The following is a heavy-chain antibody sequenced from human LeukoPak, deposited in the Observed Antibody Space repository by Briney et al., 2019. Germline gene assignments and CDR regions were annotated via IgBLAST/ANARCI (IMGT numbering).Heavy chain of an antibody. CDR2: ISGSGGST. D-gene: IGHD3-3*01. V-gene: IGHV3-23*01. CDR1: GFTFSSYA. CDR3: EKSGVALRFLEWARGLVWFDP. J-gene: IGHJ5*02. Sequence: GGSLRLSCAASGFTFSSYAMSWVRQAPGKGLEWVSAISGSGGSTYYADSVKGRFTISRDNSKNTLYLQMNSLRAEDTAVYYCEKSGVALRFLEWARGLVWFDPWGQGTLVTVSS.